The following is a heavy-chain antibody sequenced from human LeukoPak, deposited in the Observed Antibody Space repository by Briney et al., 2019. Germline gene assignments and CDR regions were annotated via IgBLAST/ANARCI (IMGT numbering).Heavy chain of an antibody. V-gene: IGHV4-39*07. Sequence: SETLSLTCTVSGGSISSSSYYWGWIRQPPGKGLEWIGSIYYSGSTYYNPSLKSRVTISVDTSKNQFSLKLSSVTAADTAVYYCARTRSGGPYYYYYMDVWGKGTTVTVSS. CDR3: ARTRSGGPYYYYYMDV. CDR1: GGSISSSSYY. D-gene: IGHD2-15*01. J-gene: IGHJ6*03. CDR2: IYYSGST.